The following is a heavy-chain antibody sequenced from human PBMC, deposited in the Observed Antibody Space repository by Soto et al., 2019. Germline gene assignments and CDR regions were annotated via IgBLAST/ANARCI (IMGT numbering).Heavy chain of an antibody. J-gene: IGHJ4*01. CDR3: AKGANPGGRDYFDY. Sequence: EVQLVESGGGLVQPGRSLRLSCAASGFTFDDYAMHWVRQAPGKGLEWVSGISWNSGSIGYADSVKGRFTISRDNAXXXXYLXXXXXXXXXXXXXXXAKGANPGGRDYFDYXXXGXXXTVSX. CDR1: GFTFDDYA. CDR2: ISWNSGSI. D-gene: IGHD2-15*01. V-gene: IGHV3-9*01.